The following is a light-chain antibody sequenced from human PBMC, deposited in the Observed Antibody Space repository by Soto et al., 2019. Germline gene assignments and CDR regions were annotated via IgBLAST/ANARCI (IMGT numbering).Light chain of an antibody. J-gene: IGLJ1*01. CDR2: EVS. CDR1: SSDVGTYNY. V-gene: IGLV2-14*01. Sequence: QSALTQPASVSGSPGQSITISCTGTSSDVGTYNYVSWYQHHPGKAPKLMIYEVSNRPSGVSNRFSGSKSGNTASLTISGLQAEDEAHYYCISYTGDSSPYVFGIGTKVTVL. CDR3: ISYTGDSSPYV.